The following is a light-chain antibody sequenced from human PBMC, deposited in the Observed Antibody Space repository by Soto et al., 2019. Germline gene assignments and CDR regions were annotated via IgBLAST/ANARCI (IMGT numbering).Light chain of an antibody. Sequence: DIQMTQSPSSLSASVGDRVTITCRANQNIFTWLAWYQQKPGKAPKLLIYKASSLESGVPSRFSGSGSGTEFTLTISILQPDDFATYYCQHYNDYPWTFGQGTKVEIK. CDR3: QHYNDYPWT. V-gene: IGKV1-5*03. CDR2: KAS. CDR1: QNIFTW. J-gene: IGKJ1*01.